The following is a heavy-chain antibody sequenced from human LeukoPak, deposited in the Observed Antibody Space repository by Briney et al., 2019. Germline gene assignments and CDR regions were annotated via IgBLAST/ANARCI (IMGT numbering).Heavy chain of an antibody. D-gene: IGHD2-2*02. CDR2: ISSSSSYI. Sequence: GESLRLSCAASGFTFSSYSMNWVRQAPGKGLEWVSSISSSSSYIYYADSVKGRFTISRDNAKNSLYLQMNSLRAEDTAVYYCARLRRYCSSTSCYTIDYWGQGTLVTVSS. V-gene: IGHV3-21*01. J-gene: IGHJ4*02. CDR1: GFTFSSYS. CDR3: ARLRRYCSSTSCYTIDY.